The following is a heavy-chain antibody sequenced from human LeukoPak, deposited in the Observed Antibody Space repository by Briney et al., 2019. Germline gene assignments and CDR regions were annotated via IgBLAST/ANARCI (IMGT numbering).Heavy chain of an antibody. CDR3: ARVGRRGYCSGGSCYSGISFFDY. V-gene: IGHV3-66*01. CDR1: GFTVSSNY. J-gene: IGHJ4*02. Sequence: GGSLRLSCAASGFTVSSNYMSWVRQAPGKGLEWVSVIYSGGSTYYADSVKGRFTISRDNSKNTLYLQMNSLRAEDTAVYYCARVGRRGYCSGGSCYSGISFFDYWGQGTLVTVSS. CDR2: IYSGGST. D-gene: IGHD2-15*01.